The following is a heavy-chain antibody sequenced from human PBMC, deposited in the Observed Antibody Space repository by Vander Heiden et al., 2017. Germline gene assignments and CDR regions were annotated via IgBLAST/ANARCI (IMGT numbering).Heavy chain of an antibody. CDR3: ARDELRFGY. D-gene: IGHD5-12*01. Sequence: EVQLVESGGGLVQTGGSLRLSCAASGFTCSSYSMNWVRQAPGKGLEWVSYISSTSSTIYYADSVKGRFTISRDNARSSLYLQMNSLRDEDSAIYYCARDELRFGYWGQGTLVTVSS. CDR1: GFTCSSYS. J-gene: IGHJ4*02. V-gene: IGHV3-48*02. CDR2: ISSTSSTI.